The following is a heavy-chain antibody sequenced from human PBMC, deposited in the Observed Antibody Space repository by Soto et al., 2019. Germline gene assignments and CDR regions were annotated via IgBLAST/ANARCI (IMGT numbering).Heavy chain of an antibody. CDR3: ARVGTVAADGYGD. J-gene: IGHJ4*02. V-gene: IGHV3-7*05. D-gene: IGHD6-13*01. CDR1: GFTFSSYW. Sequence: EVQLVESGGGLAQPGGSLRLSCAASGFTFSSYWMSWVRQAPGKGLEWVANIKQDGSEKYYVDSVKGRFTISRDNAKNSLYLRMNSLRAEDTAVYYCARVGTVAADGYGDWGQGTLVTVSS. CDR2: IKQDGSEK.